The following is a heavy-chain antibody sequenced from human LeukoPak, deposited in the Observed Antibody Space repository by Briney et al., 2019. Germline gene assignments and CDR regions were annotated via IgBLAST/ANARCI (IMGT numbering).Heavy chain of an antibody. Sequence: PSETLSLTCTVSGGSISSYYWSWIRQPPGKGLEWIGYIYYSGSTNYNPSLKSRVTISVDTSKNQFSLKLSSVTAADTAVYYCARQKERSGSYYFDYWGQGTLVTVSS. CDR2: IYYSGST. CDR3: ARQKERSGSYYFDY. V-gene: IGHV4-59*08. J-gene: IGHJ4*02. CDR1: GGSISSYY. D-gene: IGHD1-26*01.